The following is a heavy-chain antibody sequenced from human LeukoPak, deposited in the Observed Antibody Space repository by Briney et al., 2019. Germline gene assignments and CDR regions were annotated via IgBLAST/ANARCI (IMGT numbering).Heavy chain of an antibody. CDR3: ARGNRRLGYYGSGSRLPFDY. V-gene: IGHV4-34*01. CDR2: FNHLETT. Sequence: PSETLTLICAVYGGSFSGYYRTWIRQPPWKGLEWLGEFNHLETTNYNPSLKSRVTVSVDTSKNQFSLKLSSVTAADTAVYYCARGNRRLGYYGSGSRLPFDYWGQGTLVTVSS. D-gene: IGHD3-10*01. J-gene: IGHJ4*02. CDR1: GGSFSGYY.